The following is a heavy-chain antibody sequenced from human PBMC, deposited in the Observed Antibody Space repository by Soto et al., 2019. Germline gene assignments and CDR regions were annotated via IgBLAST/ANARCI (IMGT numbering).Heavy chain of an antibody. CDR3: ARDSPIGSTFSGYDAIDS. CDR2: TIPLLNVA. Sequence: QVQLVQSGAEVKKPGSSVKVSCKASGGTFSTSTFTWVRQAPEQGLEWMGRTIPLLNVADYAQDFQGRLTITADRSTSTTYMELTSLTSKDTAVYYCARDSPIGSTFSGYDAIDSWGQGTLVTVSS. D-gene: IGHD5-12*01. J-gene: IGHJ4*02. V-gene: IGHV1-69*08. CDR1: GGTFSTST.